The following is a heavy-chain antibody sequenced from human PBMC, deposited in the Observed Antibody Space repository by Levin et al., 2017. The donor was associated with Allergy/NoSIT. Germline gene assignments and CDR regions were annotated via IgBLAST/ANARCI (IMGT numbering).Heavy chain of an antibody. V-gene: IGHV3-30*18. D-gene: IGHD6-13*01. CDR3: AKDGSSWAIDY. Sequence: PGESLKISCAASGFTFSSYGMHWVRQAPGKGLEWVAVISYDGSNKYYADSVKGRFTISRDNSKNTLYLQMNSLRAEDTAVYYCAKDGSSWAIDYWGQGTLVTVSS. J-gene: IGHJ4*02. CDR2: ISYDGSNK. CDR1: GFTFSSYG.